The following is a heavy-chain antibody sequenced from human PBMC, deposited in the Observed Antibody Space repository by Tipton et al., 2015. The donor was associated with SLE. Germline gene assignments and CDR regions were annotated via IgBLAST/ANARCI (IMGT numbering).Heavy chain of an antibody. J-gene: IGHJ5*02. Sequence: TLSLTCTVSGDSITSGNYYWYWIRQPAGKGLEWIGHIYTSGTTNYNPSLKSRVTISKDTSKNQFSLKLNSVTAADTAVYYCARDRYAGYDPLYNWFDPWGQGTLVTVSS. V-gene: IGHV4-61*09. D-gene: IGHD5-12*01. CDR1: GDSITSGNYY. CDR2: IYTSGTT. CDR3: ARDRYAGYDPLYNWFDP.